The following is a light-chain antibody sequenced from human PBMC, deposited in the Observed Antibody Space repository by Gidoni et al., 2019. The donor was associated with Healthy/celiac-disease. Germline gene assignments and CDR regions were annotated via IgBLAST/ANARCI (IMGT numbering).Light chain of an antibody. CDR2: DAS. V-gene: IGKV3-11*01. Sequence: EIVLTQSPATLSLSPGESATLSCRASQSVSSYLAWYQQKPGQALKLLIYDASNRATGIPARLSGIGSGTDFTLTISSLEPEDFAVYYCQQRSNWPLTFGGGTKVEIK. CDR1: QSVSSY. CDR3: QQRSNWPLT. J-gene: IGKJ4*01.